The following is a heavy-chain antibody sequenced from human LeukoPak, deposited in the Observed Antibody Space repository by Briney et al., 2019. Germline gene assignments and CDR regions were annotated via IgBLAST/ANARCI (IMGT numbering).Heavy chain of an antibody. CDR2: INWNGGST. CDR1: GFTFDDYG. Sequence: GGSLRLSCAASGFTFDDYGMSWVRQAPGKGLEWVSGINWNGGSTGYADSVKGRFTISRDNAKNPLYLQMNSLRAEDTAVYYCARGLVTTYYFDYWGQGTLVTVSS. V-gene: IGHV3-20*04. CDR3: ARGLVTTYYFDY. J-gene: IGHJ4*02. D-gene: IGHD3-9*01.